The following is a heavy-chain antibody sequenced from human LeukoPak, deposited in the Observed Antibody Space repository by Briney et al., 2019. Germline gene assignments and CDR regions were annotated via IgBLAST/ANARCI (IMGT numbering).Heavy chain of an antibody. CDR3: ARLAVAGTPSYYYMDV. Sequence: GESLKISCKGSGYTFSSYWISWVRQMPGKGLEWMGIIYPGDSDTRYSPSLQGQVTISVDTSIGTAYLQWSSLEASDTAMYYCARLAVAGTPSYYYMDVWGKGTTVTVSS. V-gene: IGHV5-51*01. D-gene: IGHD6-19*01. CDR2: IYPGDSDT. CDR1: GYTFSSYW. J-gene: IGHJ6*03.